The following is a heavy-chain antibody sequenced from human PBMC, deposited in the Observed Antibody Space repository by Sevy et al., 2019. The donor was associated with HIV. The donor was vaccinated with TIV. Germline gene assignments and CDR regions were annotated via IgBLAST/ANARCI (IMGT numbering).Heavy chain of an antibody. V-gene: IGHV1-69*13. Sequence: ASVKVSCKATGYTFTGYYLHWVRQAPGRGLEWMGGFIPMFDTANSAQKFQGRVTLTADGSTSTAYMELSSLRSEDTAVYYCASSYYESSGYSPLYYYGMDVRGQGTTVTVSS. CDR1: GYTFTGYY. CDR2: FIPMFDTA. D-gene: IGHD3-22*01. CDR3: ASSYYESSGYSPLYYYGMDV. J-gene: IGHJ6*02.